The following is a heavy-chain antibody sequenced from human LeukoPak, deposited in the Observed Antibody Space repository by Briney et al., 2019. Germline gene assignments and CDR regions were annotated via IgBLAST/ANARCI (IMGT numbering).Heavy chain of an antibody. Sequence: PSETLSLTCTVSGGSISSYYWSWIRQHPGKGLEWIGYTYYSGSTYYNPSLKSRVTISVDTSKNQFSLKLSSVTAADTAVYYCASAYMITQEYYFDYWGQGTLVTVSS. D-gene: IGHD3-16*01. V-gene: IGHV4-59*06. CDR3: ASAYMITQEYYFDY. CDR2: TYYSGST. J-gene: IGHJ4*02. CDR1: GGSISSYY.